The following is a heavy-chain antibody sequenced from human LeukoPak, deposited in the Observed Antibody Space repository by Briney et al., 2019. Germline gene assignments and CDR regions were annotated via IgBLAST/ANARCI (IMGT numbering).Heavy chain of an antibody. CDR3: ARDSSGHPNWFDP. V-gene: IGHV4-39*01. Sequence: SETLSLTCTVSGGSISSSSYYWGWIRQPPGKGLEWIGSIYYSGSTYYNPSLKSRVTISVDTSKNQFSLKLSSVTAADTAVYNCARDSSGHPNWFDPWGQGTLVTVSS. D-gene: IGHD6-19*01. J-gene: IGHJ5*02. CDR1: GGSISSSSYY. CDR2: IYYSGST.